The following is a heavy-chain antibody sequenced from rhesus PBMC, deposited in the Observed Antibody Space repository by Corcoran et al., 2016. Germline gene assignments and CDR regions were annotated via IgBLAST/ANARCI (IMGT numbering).Heavy chain of an antibody. J-gene: IGHJ6*01. V-gene: IGHV3-100*02. Sequence: DVQMVESGGGLVKPGGSLRLSCVASGFTFSSYEMHWVSQAPGKGLEWVSVISESGGTIYCADSVKGRFTISIDNANNSLLLQMNSLRVEDTAVYYCTRAGPFFGLDSWGQGVVVTVSS. D-gene: IGHD6-13*01. CDR1: GFTFSSYE. CDR2: ISESGGTI. CDR3: TRAGPFFGLDS.